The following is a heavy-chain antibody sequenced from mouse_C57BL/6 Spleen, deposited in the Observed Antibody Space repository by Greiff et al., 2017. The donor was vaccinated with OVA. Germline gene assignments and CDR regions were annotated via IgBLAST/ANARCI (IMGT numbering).Heavy chain of an antibody. CDR2: ISYDGSN. J-gene: IGHJ1*03. Sequence: EVKLLESGPGLVKPSQSLSLTCSVTGYSITSGYYWNWIRQFPGNKLEWMGYISYDGSNNYNPSLKNRISITRDTSKNQFFLKLNSVTTEDTATYYCARPNWDVGYFDVWGTGTTVTVSS. CDR1: GYSITSGYY. D-gene: IGHD4-1*01. V-gene: IGHV3-6*01. CDR3: ARPNWDVGYFDV.